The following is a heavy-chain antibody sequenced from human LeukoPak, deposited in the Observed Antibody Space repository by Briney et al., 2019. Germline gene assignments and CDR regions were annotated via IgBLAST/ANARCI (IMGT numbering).Heavy chain of an antibody. V-gene: IGHV1-69*13. J-gene: IGHJ4*02. CDR2: IIPIVYTT. Sequence: ASVKLSCKASGGTFNNFAISWVRQAPGEGLEWMGGIIPIVYTTNVAQKFQGRVTITADEFTTTAYIELSSLRSEDTAVYYCAGADASHVDYNFWSGFFFDYWGQGTLLTVSS. D-gene: IGHD3-3*01. CDR1: GGTFNNFA. CDR3: AGADASHVDYNFWSGFFFDY.